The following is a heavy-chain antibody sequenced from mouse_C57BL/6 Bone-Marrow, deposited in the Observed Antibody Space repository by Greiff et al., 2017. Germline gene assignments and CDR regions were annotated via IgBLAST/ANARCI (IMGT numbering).Heavy chain of an antibody. Sequence: LQQPGAELVKPGASVKLSCKASGYTFTSYWMQWVKQRPGQGLEWLGEIDPSDSYTNYNQKFKGKATLTGDTSSSTAYMQLSSLTSEDSAVYDCARDYYGFAYWGQGTLVTVSA. V-gene: IGHV1-50*01. J-gene: IGHJ3*01. CDR2: IDPSDSYT. D-gene: IGHD1-1*01. CDR3: ARDYYGFAY. CDR1: GYTFTSYW.